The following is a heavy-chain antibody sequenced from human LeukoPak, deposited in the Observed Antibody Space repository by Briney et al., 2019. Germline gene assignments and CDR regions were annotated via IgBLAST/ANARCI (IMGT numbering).Heavy chain of an antibody. J-gene: IGHJ4*02. CDR2: IYTSGST. CDR1: GGSISSGSYY. D-gene: IGHD3-3*01. Sequence: SETLSLTCTVSGGSISSGSYYWSWIRQPAGKGLEWIGRIYTSGSTNYNPSLKSRVTISVDTSKNQFSLKLSSVTAADTAVYYCARANLYYDFWSGSSPYYFDYWGQGTLVTVSS. V-gene: IGHV4-61*02. CDR3: ARANLYYDFWSGSSPYYFDY.